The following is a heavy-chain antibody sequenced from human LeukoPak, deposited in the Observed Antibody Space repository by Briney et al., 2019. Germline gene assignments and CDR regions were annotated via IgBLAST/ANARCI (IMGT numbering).Heavy chain of an antibody. V-gene: IGHV4-4*07. CDR3: ARVTDPRYNYFDP. J-gene: IGHJ5*02. CDR2: IYASRST. CDR1: ACSISSYY. Sequence: PSETLSLTCTVSACSISSYYWIWLRQPAGNELKWIMRIYASRSTNSHHSHKSLITISDDTSKNQLSLQLTCVSAADPAVYYCARVTDPRYNYFDPWGQGTLVTVSS. D-gene: IGHD2-21*02.